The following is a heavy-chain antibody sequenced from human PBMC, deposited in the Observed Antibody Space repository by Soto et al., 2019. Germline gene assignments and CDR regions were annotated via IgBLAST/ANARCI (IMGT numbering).Heavy chain of an antibody. D-gene: IGHD3-16*01. CDR1: GFTFGDYA. CDR3: TRIGPTYYFDY. Sequence: GGSLRLSCTASGFTFGDYAMSWVRQAPGKGLEWVGFIRSKAYGGTTEYAASVKGRFTISRDDSKSIAYLQMNSLKTEDTAVYYCTRIGPTYYFDYWGQGTLVTVSS. V-gene: IGHV3-49*04. CDR2: IRSKAYGGTT. J-gene: IGHJ4*02.